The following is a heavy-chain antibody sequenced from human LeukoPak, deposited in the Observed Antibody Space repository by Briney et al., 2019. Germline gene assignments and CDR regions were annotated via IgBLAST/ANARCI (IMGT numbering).Heavy chain of an antibody. D-gene: IGHD3-3*01. V-gene: IGHV4-39*01. CDR3: ARHVRLLEWLSSYYFDY. Sequence: EPSETLSLTCTVSGGSISSSSYYWGWIRQPPGKGLEWIGSIYYSGSTYYNPSLKSRVTISVDTSKSQFSLRLTSVTAADTAVYYCARHVRLLEWLSSYYFDYWGRGTLVTVSS. CDR1: GGSISSSSYY. CDR2: IYYSGST. J-gene: IGHJ4*02.